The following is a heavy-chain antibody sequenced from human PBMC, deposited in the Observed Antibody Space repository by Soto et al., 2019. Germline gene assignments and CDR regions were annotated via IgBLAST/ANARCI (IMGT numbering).Heavy chain of an antibody. J-gene: IGHJ4*02. CDR2: IDHDGPT. CDR1: GFTFRNYW. Sequence: EVQLVASGGGLVQPGGSLRLSCAGSGFTFRNYWMHWVRQAPRKVLEWVSRIDHDGPTDYADSVRGRFTISRDNAENTLYLQMNSLRPEDTAVYYCVRDSHGDYWGQGTLVTVSS. V-gene: IGHV3-74*01. CDR3: VRDSHGDY.